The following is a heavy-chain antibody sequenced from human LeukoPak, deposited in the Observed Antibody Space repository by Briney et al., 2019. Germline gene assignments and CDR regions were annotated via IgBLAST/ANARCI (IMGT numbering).Heavy chain of an antibody. V-gene: IGHV1-2*02. CDR1: GYTFTGYY. Sequence: GASVKVSCKASGYTFTGYYMHWVRQAPGQGLEWMGWINPNSGGTNYAQKFQGRVTMTRDTSISTAYMELSRPRSDDTAVYYCARGVRLVRLYGMDVWGQGTTVTVSS. D-gene: IGHD6-19*01. CDR2: INPNSGGT. J-gene: IGHJ6*02. CDR3: ARGVRLVRLYGMDV.